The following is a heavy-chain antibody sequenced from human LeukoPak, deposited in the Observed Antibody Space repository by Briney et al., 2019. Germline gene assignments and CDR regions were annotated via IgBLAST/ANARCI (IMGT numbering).Heavy chain of an antibody. CDR2: INHSGST. CDR1: GGSFSAYH. V-gene: IGHV4-34*01. D-gene: IGHD6-19*01. Sequence: SETLSLTCAVYGGSFSAYHWAWIRHSPGKGLEWIVQINHSGSTNYNQSLKSRVTISVDTSKNQFSLKVSSVTAADTAVYYCAREREESGAWYERPHFDYWGQGALVTVSS. CDR3: AREREESGAWYERPHFDY. J-gene: IGHJ4*02.